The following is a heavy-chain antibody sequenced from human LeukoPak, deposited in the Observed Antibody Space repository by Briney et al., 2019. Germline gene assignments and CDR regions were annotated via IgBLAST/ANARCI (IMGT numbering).Heavy chain of an antibody. CDR2: INPNSGGT. Sequence: GASVKVSCKASGYTFTGYYMHWVRQAPGQGLEWMGWINPNSGGTNYAQKLQGRVTMTRDTSISTAYMELSRLRSDDTAVYYCARGPPWNYYYYMDVWGKGTTVTVSS. J-gene: IGHJ6*03. V-gene: IGHV1-2*02. CDR3: ARGPPWNYYYYMDV. D-gene: IGHD5-12*01. CDR1: GYTFTGYY.